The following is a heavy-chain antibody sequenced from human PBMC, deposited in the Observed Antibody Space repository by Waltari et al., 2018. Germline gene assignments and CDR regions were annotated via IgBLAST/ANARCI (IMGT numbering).Heavy chain of an antibody. J-gene: IGHJ3*02. CDR1: GGSISSYY. CDR2: IYYSGST. V-gene: IGHV4-59*01. D-gene: IGHD6-19*01. Sequence: QVQLQESGPGLVKPSETLSLTCTVSGGSISSYYWSWIRTPPGKGLDWIGYIYYSGSTNYNPSLKSRVTISVDTSKNQFSLKLSSVTAADTAVYYCARVPRGGPAGAFDIWGQGTMVTVSS. CDR3: ARVPRGGPAGAFDI.